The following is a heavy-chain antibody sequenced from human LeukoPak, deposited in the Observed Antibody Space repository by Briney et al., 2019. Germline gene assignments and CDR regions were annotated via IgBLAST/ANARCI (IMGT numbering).Heavy chain of an antibody. J-gene: IGHJ4*02. V-gene: IGHV4-59*12. CDR2: IYYSGST. CDR1: GGSISSYY. Sequence: SETLSLTCTVSGGSISSYYWSWIRQPPGKGLEWIGYIYYSGSTYYNPSLKSRVTISVDTSKNQFFLKLDSVTAADTAVYYCARGLGAIAFDYWGQGTLVTVSS. D-gene: IGHD1-26*01. CDR3: ARGLGAIAFDY.